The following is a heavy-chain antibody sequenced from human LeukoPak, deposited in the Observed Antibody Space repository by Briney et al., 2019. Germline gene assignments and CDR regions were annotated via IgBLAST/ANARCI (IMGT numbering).Heavy chain of an antibody. J-gene: IGHJ3*02. Sequence: PGGSLRLSCAASGFTFSSYSMNWVRQAPGKGLEWVSSISSSSSYIYYADSVKGRFTISRDNAKNSLYLQMNSLRAEDTAVYYCARRCGSYGVDAFDIWGQGTMVTVSS. CDR3: ARRCGSYGVDAFDI. CDR1: GFTFSSYS. CDR2: ISSSSSYI. V-gene: IGHV3-21*01. D-gene: IGHD1-26*01.